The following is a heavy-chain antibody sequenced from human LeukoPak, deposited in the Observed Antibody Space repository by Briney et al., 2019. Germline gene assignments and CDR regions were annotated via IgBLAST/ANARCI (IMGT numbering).Heavy chain of an antibody. V-gene: IGHV3-74*01. CDR1: GFTFSSYW. CDR2: FHSDGVGT. J-gene: IGHJ5*02. Sequence: PGGSLRLSCATAGFTFSSYWMHWVRQAPGKGLVWVARFHSDGVGTTYADSVKGRFTISRDNAKNSLYLKMNSLRPEDTAVYYCARGCSGTAVRGIRWAWFDPWGQGTLVTVSS. D-gene: IGHD3-10*01. CDR3: ARGCSGTAVRGIRWAWFDP.